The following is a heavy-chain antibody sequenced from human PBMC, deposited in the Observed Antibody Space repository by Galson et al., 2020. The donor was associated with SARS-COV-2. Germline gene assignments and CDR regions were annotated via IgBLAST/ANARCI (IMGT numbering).Heavy chain of an antibody. CDR2: ISYDGSNK. CDR3: AGDPSDYGGNLGGRRFDY. J-gene: IGHJ4*02. Sequence: GESLKISCAASGFTFSSYAMHWVRQAPGKGLEWVAVISYDGSNKYYADSVKGRFTISRDNSKNTLYLQVNSLRTEDTAVYYCAGDPSDYGGNLGGRRFDYWGQGTQVTVSS. CDR1: GFTFSSYA. D-gene: IGHD4-17*01. V-gene: IGHV3-30*01.